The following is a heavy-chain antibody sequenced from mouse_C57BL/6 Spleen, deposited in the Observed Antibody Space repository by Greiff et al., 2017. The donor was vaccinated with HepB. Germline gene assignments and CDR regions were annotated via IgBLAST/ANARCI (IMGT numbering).Heavy chain of an antibody. J-gene: IGHJ2*01. CDR3: ARSYYGSSYGFDY. CDR2: ISSGSSTI. D-gene: IGHD1-1*01. Sequence: EVKLVESGGGLVKPGGSLKLSCAASGFTFSDYGMHWVRQAPEKGLEWVAYISSGSSTIYYADTVKGRITISRDNTKNTLFLQMTSLRSEDTAMYYCARSYYGSSYGFDYWGQGTTLTVSS. V-gene: IGHV5-17*01. CDR1: GFTFSDYG.